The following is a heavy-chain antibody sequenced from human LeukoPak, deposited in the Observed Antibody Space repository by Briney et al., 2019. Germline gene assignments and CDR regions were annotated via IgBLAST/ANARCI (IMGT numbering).Heavy chain of an antibody. CDR1: GGSISSYY. J-gene: IGHJ6*02. CDR2: IYYSGST. D-gene: IGHD3-22*01. CDR3: ARVQGEYYYDSSLYGMDV. V-gene: IGHV4-59*01. Sequence: SETLSLTCTVSGGSISSYYWSWIRQPPGKGLEWIGYIYYSGSTNYNPSLKSRVTISVDTSKNQFSLKLSSVTAADTAVYYCARVQGEYYYDSSLYGMDVWGQGTTVTVSS.